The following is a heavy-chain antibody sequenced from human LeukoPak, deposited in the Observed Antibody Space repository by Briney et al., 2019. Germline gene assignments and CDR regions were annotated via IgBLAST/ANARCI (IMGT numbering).Heavy chain of an antibody. D-gene: IGHD2-15*01. CDR3: ARVDPFSGGSSQYYFDY. J-gene: IGHJ4*02. Sequence: PGRSLRLSCAASGFTFSSYAMHWVRQAPGKGLEWVAVISYDGSNKYYADSVKGRFTISRDNSKNTLYLQMNSLRAEDTAVYYCARVDPFSGGSSQYYFDYWGQGTLVTVSS. V-gene: IGHV3-30*04. CDR1: GFTFSSYA. CDR2: ISYDGSNK.